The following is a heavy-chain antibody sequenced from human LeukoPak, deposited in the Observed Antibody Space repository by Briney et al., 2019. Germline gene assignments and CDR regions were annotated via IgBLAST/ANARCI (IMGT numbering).Heavy chain of an antibody. V-gene: IGHV4-61*07. Sequence: QPPXXXXEWXGYVYYSGSTNYNPSLKSRVTISVDTSKNRFSLKLSSVTAADAAMYYCARLYYDSSGQYYFDYWGQGTLVTVSS. D-gene: IGHD3-22*01. J-gene: IGHJ4*02. CDR3: ARLYYDSSGQYYFDY. CDR2: VYYSGST.